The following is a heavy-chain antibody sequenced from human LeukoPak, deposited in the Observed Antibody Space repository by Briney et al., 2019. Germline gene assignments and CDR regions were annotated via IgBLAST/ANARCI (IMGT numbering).Heavy chain of an antibody. V-gene: IGHV4-59*01. Sequence: PSETLSLTCTVSGGSISSYYWSWIRQPPGKGLEWIGYIYHSGTTNYNPSLKSPVTISVDTSKSQFSLELSSVTAADTAIYYCARNIVGPRQVDYWGQGTLVTVSS. J-gene: IGHJ4*02. CDR1: GGSISSYY. CDR3: ARNIVGPRQVDY. CDR2: IYHSGTT. D-gene: IGHD1-26*01.